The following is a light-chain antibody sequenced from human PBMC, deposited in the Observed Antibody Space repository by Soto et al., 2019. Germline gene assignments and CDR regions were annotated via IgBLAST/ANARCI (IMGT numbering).Light chain of an antibody. J-gene: IGKJ1*01. Sequence: ERVFTQSPGTLSLSPGERATLSCRASQSVSNNYLAWYQQKPGQAPRLLIYGASNRATGIPDRFSGSGSGTDFTLTISRLEPEDFAVYYCQQYGSSGTFGQGTKVAIK. CDR2: GAS. CDR1: QSVSNNY. V-gene: IGKV3-20*01. CDR3: QQYGSSGT.